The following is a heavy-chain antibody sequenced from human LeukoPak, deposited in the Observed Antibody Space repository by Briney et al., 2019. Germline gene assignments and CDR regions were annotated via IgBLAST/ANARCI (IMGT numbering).Heavy chain of an antibody. V-gene: IGHV1-69*13. CDR1: GYTFTAHY. CDR3: ARERSDYYDSSGYYYPPYYFDY. CDR2: IIPIFGTA. J-gene: IGHJ4*02. Sequence: SVKVSCKASGYTFTAHYIHWVRQAPGQGLEWMGGIIPIFGTANYAQKFQGRVTITADESTSTAYMELSSLRSEDTAVYYCARERSDYYDSSGYYYPPYYFDYWGQGTLVTVSS. D-gene: IGHD3-22*01.